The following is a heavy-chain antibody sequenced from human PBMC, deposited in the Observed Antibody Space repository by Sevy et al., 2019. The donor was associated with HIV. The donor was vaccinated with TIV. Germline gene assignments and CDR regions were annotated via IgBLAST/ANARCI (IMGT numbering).Heavy chain of an antibody. CDR1: GGSISSGGYQ. CDR2: MSNSGYT. CDR3: ASGRVAGRLDS. Sequence: SETLSLTCTVSGGSISSGGYQWGWIRQPPGKGLEWIGSMSNSGYTYYNPSLKSRVTIIVDTSRNQFSLKVSSVTDADTGLYYCASGRVAGRLDSWGQGILVTVSS. J-gene: IGHJ4*02. V-gene: IGHV4-39*01. D-gene: IGHD6-6*01.